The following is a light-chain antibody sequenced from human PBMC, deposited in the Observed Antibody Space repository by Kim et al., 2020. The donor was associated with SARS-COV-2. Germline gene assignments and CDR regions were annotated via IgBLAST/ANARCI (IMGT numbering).Light chain of an antibody. V-gene: IGKV3-15*01. J-gene: IGKJ2*01. CDR3: QQYDYWPPYN. CDR2: GAS. Sequence: EVVMTQSPATLSVSPGERATLSCRSSQSISSGLAWYQQKPGQAPRLLMYGASTRATGIPARFSGSGSGTEFTLTISSLQSEDFAVYYCQQYDYWPPYNFGLGTKLEIK. CDR1: QSISSG.